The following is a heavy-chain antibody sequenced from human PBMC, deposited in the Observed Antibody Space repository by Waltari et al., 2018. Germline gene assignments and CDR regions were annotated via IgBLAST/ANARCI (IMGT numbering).Heavy chain of an antibody. CDR2: ISHSGNT. J-gene: IGHJ3*02. CDR3: ARQEIIVEVTGDGFDI. V-gene: IGHV4-34*01. CDR1: GGSFSGYY. D-gene: IGHD2-21*02. Sequence: QVQLQQWGAGLLKPSETLSLTCAVYGGSFSGYYWSWIRQPPGKGLEWMGEISHSGNTNSNPSLKSRVTISLDTSKNQFSLKLSSVTAADTAVYYCARQEIIVEVTGDGFDIWGQGTMVTVSS.